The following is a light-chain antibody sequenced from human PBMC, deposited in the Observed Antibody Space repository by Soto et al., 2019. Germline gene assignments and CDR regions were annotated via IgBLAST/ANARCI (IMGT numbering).Light chain of an antibody. Sequence: QSVLTQSPSASGTPGQRVTISCSGSISNIGRSTVNWYQQLPATAPTVLIYKNNHRPSGGPDRFSSSKSGTSASLAISGLQSEDEDDYYCAVWDDRLNGPVFGGGTQLTVL. V-gene: IGLV1-44*01. CDR1: ISNIGRST. J-gene: IGLJ2*01. CDR2: KNN. CDR3: AVWDDRLNGPV.